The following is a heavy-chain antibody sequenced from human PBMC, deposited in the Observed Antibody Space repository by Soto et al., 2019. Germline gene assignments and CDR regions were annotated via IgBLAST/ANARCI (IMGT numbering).Heavy chain of an antibody. D-gene: IGHD4-4*01. V-gene: IGHV3-23*01. Sequence: EVELFESGGGLKQPGGSLGLSCVASGFTFSNYAMGWVRQAPGKGLEWVSGISGRGGSTFYADSVKGRLTISRDNSKNTLYLQMDSLRAEDTAVYYCAKGNDYNYKSPFDFWGQGTMVTVSS. CDR3: AKGNDYNYKSPFDF. J-gene: IGHJ3*01. CDR1: GFTFSNYA. CDR2: ISGRGGST.